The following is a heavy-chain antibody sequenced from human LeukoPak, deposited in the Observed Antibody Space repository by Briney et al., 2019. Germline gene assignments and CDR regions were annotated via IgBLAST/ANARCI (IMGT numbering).Heavy chain of an antibody. J-gene: IGHJ5*02. CDR3: VRDGEGVAISVNYWFDP. CDR1: GYTFTSYD. D-gene: IGHD3-10*01. V-gene: IGHV1-8*01. CDR2: MNPINGNT. Sequence: ASVKVSCKASGYTFTSYDINWVRQATGQGLEWMGWMNPINGNTGYAQKFQGRVTMTRDTSISTAYMELRSLRSDDTAVYYCVRDGEGVAISVNYWFDPWGQGTLVTVSS.